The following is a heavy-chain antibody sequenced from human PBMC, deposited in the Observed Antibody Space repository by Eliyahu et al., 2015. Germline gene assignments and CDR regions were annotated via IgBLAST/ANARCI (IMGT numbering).Heavy chain of an antibody. V-gene: IGHV3-30-3*01. CDR2: ISYDGSNK. CDR3: AREEAARFDY. J-gene: IGHJ4*02. D-gene: IGHD6-13*01. CDR1: GFTFSXYA. Sequence: QVQLVESGGGVVQPGRSLXLXCAASGFTFSXYAMHWVRQAPGKGLEWVAVISYDGSNKYYADSVKGRFTISRDNSKNTLYLQMNSLRAEDTAVYYCAREEAARFDYWGQGTLVTVSS.